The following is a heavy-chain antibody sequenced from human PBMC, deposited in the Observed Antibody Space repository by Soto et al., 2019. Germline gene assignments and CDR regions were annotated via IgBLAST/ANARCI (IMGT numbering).Heavy chain of an antibody. CDR1: GGSISSGGYY. CDR3: ARALTTVTLFDP. V-gene: IGHV4-31*03. Sequence: QVQLQESGPGLVKPSQTLSLTCTVSGGSISSGGYYWSWIRQHPGKDLEWIGYIYYSGSTHYNPSLKRRVTISVHTSKNHYSLKMSSVTAADTAVYYCARALTTVTLFDPWGQGTRVTVSS. D-gene: IGHD4-17*01. J-gene: IGHJ5*02. CDR2: IYYSGST.